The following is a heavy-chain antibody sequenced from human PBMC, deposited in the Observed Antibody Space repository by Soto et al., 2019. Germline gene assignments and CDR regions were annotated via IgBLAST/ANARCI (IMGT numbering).Heavy chain of an antibody. CDR1: GFTFSSFG. CDR3: AKEVAVAGDLDY. Sequence: LRLSCVASGFTFSSFGIHWVSQAPGKGLEWVGVISSDGKTKYYADSVKGRFTISRDNSKNTLYLQMDSLRPEDTAVYYCAKEVAVAGDLDYWGHGTQVTVSS. V-gene: IGHV3-30*18. CDR2: ISSDGKTK. J-gene: IGHJ4*01. D-gene: IGHD6-19*01.